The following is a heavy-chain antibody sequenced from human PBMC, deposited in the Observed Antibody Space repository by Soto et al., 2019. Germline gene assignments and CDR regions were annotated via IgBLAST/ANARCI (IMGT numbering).Heavy chain of an antibody. J-gene: IGHJ4*02. V-gene: IGHV3-7*01. CDR1: GFTFSSYW. CDR2: IKQDGSEK. Sequence: EVQLVEAGGGLVQPGGSLRLSCAASGFTFSSYWMSWVRQAPGKGLEWVANIKQDGSEKYYVDSVKGRFTISRDNAKNSRYLQMNSLRAEDTAVYYCAREIWSTPVDLFDYWGQGTLVTVSS. D-gene: IGHD2-15*01. CDR3: AREIWSTPVDLFDY.